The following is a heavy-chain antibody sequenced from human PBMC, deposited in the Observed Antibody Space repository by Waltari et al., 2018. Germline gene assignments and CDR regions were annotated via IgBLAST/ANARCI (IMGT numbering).Heavy chain of an antibody. J-gene: IGHJ6*02. CDR1: GFDFFNSA. V-gene: IGHV3-23*01. Sequence: VQVLESGGDLVQPGGSLRLSCVASGFDFFNSAMSWVRQTPGKGPAWVSTITGTGGGPLYANSPYYADSVKGRFTISRDNSKNTIYLQMSSLSAEDTAVYYCAKGSGMDVWGHGTTVTVSS. CDR3: AKGSGMDV. CDR2: ITGTGGGPLYANSP.